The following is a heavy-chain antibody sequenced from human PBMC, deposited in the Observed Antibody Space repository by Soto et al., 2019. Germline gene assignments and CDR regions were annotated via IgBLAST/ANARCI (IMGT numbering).Heavy chain of an antibody. D-gene: IGHD3-22*01. J-gene: IGHJ4*02. CDR2: IDPSDSQT. CDR3: ARQIYDSDTGPNFQYYFDS. Sequence: VASQKISWKGSGYSFAGYWITWVRQKPGKGLEWMGRIDPSDSQTYYSPSFRGHVTISATKSITTVFLQWSSLRASDTAMYYCARQIYDSDTGPNFQYYFDSWGQGTPVTVSS. V-gene: IGHV5-10-1*01. CDR1: GYSFAGYW.